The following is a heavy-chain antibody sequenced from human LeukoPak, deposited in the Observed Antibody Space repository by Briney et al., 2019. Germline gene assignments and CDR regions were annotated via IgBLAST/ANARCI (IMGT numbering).Heavy chain of an antibody. CDR3: AREVGATGALDY. J-gene: IGHJ4*02. D-gene: IGHD1-26*01. CDR2: IYYSGST. V-gene: IGHV4-59*01. Sequence: SETLSLTCTVSGGSISSYYWSWIRQPPGKGLVWFGYIYYSGSTNYNPSLKSRVTISVDTSKNQFSLKLSSVTAADTAVYYCAREVGATGALDYWGQATLVTVSS. CDR1: GGSISSYY.